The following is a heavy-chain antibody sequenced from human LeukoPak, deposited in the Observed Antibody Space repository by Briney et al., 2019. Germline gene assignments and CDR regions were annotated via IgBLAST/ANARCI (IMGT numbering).Heavy chain of an antibody. CDR2: INPNSGNT. J-gene: IGHJ4*02. D-gene: IGHD2-21*02. CDR3: ARRIAYCGGDCYLLFDY. Sequence: ASVKVSCKASGYTFTSYYINWVRQATGQGLEWMGWINPNSGNTGYAQKFQGRVTMTRNTSMSTAYMELSSLRSEDTAVYYCARRIAYCGGDCYLLFDYWGQGTLVTVSS. V-gene: IGHV1-8*01. CDR1: GYTFTSYY.